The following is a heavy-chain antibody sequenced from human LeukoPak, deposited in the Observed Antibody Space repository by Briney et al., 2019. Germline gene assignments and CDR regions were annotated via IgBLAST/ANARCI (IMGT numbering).Heavy chain of an antibody. CDR3: ARGLDSSSWYPSYYYYGMDV. V-gene: IGHV1-69*05. Sequence: ASVKVSCKASGGTFSSYAISWVRQAPGQGLEWMGGIIPIFGTANYAQKFQGRVTMTRNTSISTAYMELSSLRSEDTAVYYCARGLDSSSWYPSYYYYGMDVWGQGTTVTVSS. J-gene: IGHJ6*02. CDR1: GGTFSSYA. CDR2: IIPIFGTA. D-gene: IGHD6-13*01.